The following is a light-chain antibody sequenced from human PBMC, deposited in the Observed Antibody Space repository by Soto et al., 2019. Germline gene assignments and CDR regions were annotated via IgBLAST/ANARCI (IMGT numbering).Light chain of an antibody. J-gene: IGLJ1*01. CDR3: LLSYNGNYV. CDR2: DTT. Sequence: QAVVTQEPSLTVSPGGTVTLTCGSSTGAVTNGHYPYWFQQKPGQAPRTLIYDTTNRHSWTPARFSGSLLGGKAALTISGEQPEDEAEYYCLLSYNGNYVFGNGTKVTVL. V-gene: IGLV7-46*01. CDR1: TGAVTNGHY.